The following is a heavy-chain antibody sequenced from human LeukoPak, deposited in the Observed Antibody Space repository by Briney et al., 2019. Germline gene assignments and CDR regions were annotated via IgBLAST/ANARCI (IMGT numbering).Heavy chain of an antibody. Sequence: GGSLRLSCAASGFTFSSYAMSWVRQAPGKGLEWVAVISYDGSNKYYADSVKGRFTISRDNSKNTLYLQMNSLRAEDTAVYYCARKSGTMVRGSRGAFDIWGQGTMVTVSS. CDR1: GFTFSSYA. V-gene: IGHV3-30-3*01. CDR2: ISYDGSNK. J-gene: IGHJ3*02. CDR3: ARKSGTMVRGSRGAFDI. D-gene: IGHD3-10*01.